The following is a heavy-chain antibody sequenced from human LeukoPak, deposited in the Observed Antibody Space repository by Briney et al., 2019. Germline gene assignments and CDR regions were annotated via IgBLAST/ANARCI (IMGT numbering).Heavy chain of an antibody. V-gene: IGHV3-53*01. CDR3: ARAPRLGYCSGGSCQTKAFDI. CDR1: GFTVSSNY. CDR2: IYSGGST. D-gene: IGHD2-15*01. Sequence: GGSLRLSCAASGFTVSSNYMSWVRQAPGKGLEWVSVIYSGGSTYYADSVKGRFTISRDNSKNTLYLQMNSLRAEDTAVYYCARAPRLGYCSGGSCQTKAFDIWGQGTMVTVSS. J-gene: IGHJ3*02.